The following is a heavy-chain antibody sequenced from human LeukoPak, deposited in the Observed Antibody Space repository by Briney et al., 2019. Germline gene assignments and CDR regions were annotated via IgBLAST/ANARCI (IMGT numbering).Heavy chain of an antibody. CDR1: GFTLSSYS. CDR2: ISSSSSYI. J-gene: IGHJ3*02. Sequence: PGGSLRLSCAASGFTLSSYSMNWVRQAPGEGLEWVSSISSSSSYIYYADSVKGRFTISRDNAKNSLYLRMNSLRAEDTAVYYCARDLDLGIVVVITAFDIWGQGTMVTVSS. D-gene: IGHD3-22*01. V-gene: IGHV3-21*01. CDR3: ARDLDLGIVVVITAFDI.